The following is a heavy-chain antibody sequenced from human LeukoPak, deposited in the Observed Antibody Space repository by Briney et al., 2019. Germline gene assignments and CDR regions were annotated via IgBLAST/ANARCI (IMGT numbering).Heavy chain of an antibody. CDR1: GASISSYY. Sequence: SETLSLTCTVSGASISSYYWSWIRQPAGKGLEWIGRIYTSGSTNYNPSLKSRVTMSVDTSKNQFSLKLSSVTAADTAVYYCARDSPGYDFWSGYYTGGNYFDYWGQGTLVTVSS. V-gene: IGHV4-4*07. D-gene: IGHD3-3*01. J-gene: IGHJ4*02. CDR2: IYTSGST. CDR3: ARDSPGYDFWSGYYTGGNYFDY.